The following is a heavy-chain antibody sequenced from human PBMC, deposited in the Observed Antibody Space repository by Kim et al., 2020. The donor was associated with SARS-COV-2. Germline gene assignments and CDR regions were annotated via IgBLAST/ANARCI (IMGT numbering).Heavy chain of an antibody. V-gene: IGHV1-2*06. CDR3: ARYGIYCTNGVCSNYYGMDV. Sequence: ASVKVSCKASGYTFTGYYMHWVRQAPGQGLEWMGRINPNSGGTNYAQKFQGRVTMTRDTSISTAYMELSRLRSDDTAVYYCARYGIYCTNGVCSNYYGMDVWGQGTTVTVSS. D-gene: IGHD2-8*01. J-gene: IGHJ6*02. CDR2: INPNSGGT. CDR1: GYTFTGYY.